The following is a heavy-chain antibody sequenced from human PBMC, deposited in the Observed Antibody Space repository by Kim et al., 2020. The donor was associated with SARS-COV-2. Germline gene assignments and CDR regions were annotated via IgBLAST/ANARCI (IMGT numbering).Heavy chain of an antibody. CDR1: GFTFSNAW. CDR2: IKSKTDGGTT. J-gene: IGHJ5*02. V-gene: IGHV3-15*01. CDR3: TTVFFRQLVRIDP. D-gene: IGHD6-13*01. Sequence: GGSLRLSCAASGFTFSNAWMSWVRQAPRKGLEWVGRIKSKTDGGTTDYAAPVKGRFTISRDDSKNTLYLQMNSLKTEDTAVYYCTTVFFRQLVRIDPWGQGTLVTVSS.